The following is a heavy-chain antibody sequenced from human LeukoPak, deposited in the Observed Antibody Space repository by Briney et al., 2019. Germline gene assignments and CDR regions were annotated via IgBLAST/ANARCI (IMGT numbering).Heavy chain of an antibody. CDR3: ARGSSSWYPYHFDY. CDR1: GFTFSDCY. J-gene: IGHJ4*02. V-gene: IGHV3-11*01. CDR2: ISSSGSTI. D-gene: IGHD6-13*01. Sequence: GGSLRLSCAASGFTFSDCYMSWIRQAPGKGLEWVSYISSSGSTIYYADSVKGRFTISRDNAKNSLYLQMNSLRAEDTAVYYCARGSSSWYPYHFDYWGQGTLVTVSS.